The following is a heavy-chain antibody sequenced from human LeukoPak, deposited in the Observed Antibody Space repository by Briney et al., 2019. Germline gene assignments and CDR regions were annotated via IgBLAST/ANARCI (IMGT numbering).Heavy chain of an antibody. Sequence: SQTLSLTCTVSGGSISSGDYYWSWIRQPPGKGLEWIGYIYYSGSTYYNPSLKSRITISVDTSKNQFSLKLSSVTAADTAVYYCARGEFYYDSSGYYLLPGPNFDYWGQGTLVTVSS. D-gene: IGHD3-22*01. J-gene: IGHJ4*02. CDR3: ARGEFYYDSSGYYLLPGPNFDY. V-gene: IGHV4-30-4*01. CDR2: IYYSGST. CDR1: GGSISSGDYY.